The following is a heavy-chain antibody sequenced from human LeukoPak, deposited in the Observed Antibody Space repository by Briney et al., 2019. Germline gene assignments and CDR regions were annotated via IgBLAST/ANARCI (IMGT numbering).Heavy chain of an antibody. Sequence: GGSLRLSCVASGFTFSSYTMNWVRQAPGKGLEWVSSISSSSSYIYYADSVKGRFTISRDNAKNSLYLQMNSLRAEDTAVYYCARDHSVSGWPDYWGQGTLVTVSS. CDR2: ISSSSSYI. D-gene: IGHD6-19*01. CDR3: ARDHSVSGWPDY. CDR1: GFTFSSYT. V-gene: IGHV3-21*01. J-gene: IGHJ4*02.